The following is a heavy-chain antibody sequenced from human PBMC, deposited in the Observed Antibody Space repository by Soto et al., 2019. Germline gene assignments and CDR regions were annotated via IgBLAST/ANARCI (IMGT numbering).Heavy chain of an antibody. D-gene: IGHD3-3*01. CDR1: GFTFSSYG. J-gene: IGHJ6*02. Sequence: QVQLVESGGGVVQPGRFLRLSCAASGFTFSSYGMHWVRQAPGKGLEWVAVISYDGSNKYYADSVKGRFTISRDNSKNTLYLQMNSLRAEDTAAYYCAKDLNYDFWSGYYDYYYYGMDVWGQGTTVTVSS. CDR2: ISYDGSNK. V-gene: IGHV3-30*18. CDR3: AKDLNYDFWSGYYDYYYYGMDV.